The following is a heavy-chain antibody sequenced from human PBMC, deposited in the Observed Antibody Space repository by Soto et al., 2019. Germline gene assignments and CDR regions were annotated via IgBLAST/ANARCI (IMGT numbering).Heavy chain of an antibody. CDR3: SRSYWYSSGWRFDY. V-gene: IGHV3-49*03. Sequence: ALRLSCTTSVFTFGDYAMSWFRQGPGKGLEWVGLIRSNSYGGTREYAASVEGRFTISRDDTTKIAYLEMNSLKTEDTALYYCSRSYWYSSGWRFDYWGLGTLVTVSS. CDR1: VFTFGDYA. D-gene: IGHD6-19*01. CDR2: IRSNSYGGTR. J-gene: IGHJ4*02.